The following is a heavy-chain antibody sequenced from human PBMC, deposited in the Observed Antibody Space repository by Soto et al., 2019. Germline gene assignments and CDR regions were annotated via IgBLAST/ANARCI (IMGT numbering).Heavy chain of an antibody. CDR2: MNSDGRTT. CDR3: ATAEVDY. Sequence: PGGSLRLSCAASGFNFGNNWMHWVRQAPGKGLEWVSRMNSDGRTTNYADSVKGRFTVSRDNAKNTLYLQMNSLRAEDTAVYYCATAEVDYWGPGNLVTVSS. J-gene: IGHJ4*02. V-gene: IGHV3-74*01. CDR1: GFNFGNNW.